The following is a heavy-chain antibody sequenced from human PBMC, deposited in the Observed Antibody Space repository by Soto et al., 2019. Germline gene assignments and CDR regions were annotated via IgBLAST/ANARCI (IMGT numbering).Heavy chain of an antibody. CDR2: IIPIFGTA. CDR1: GGTFSSYA. D-gene: IGHD3-10*01. V-gene: IGHV1-69*01. Sequence: QVQLVQSGAEVKKPGSSVKVSCKASGGTFSSYAISWVRQAPGQGLEWMGGIIPIFGTANYAQKFQGRVTITAEESTRTDYMELSSLRSEDTAVYYCERSGVLNYYYGMDVWGQGTTVTVSS. CDR3: ERSGVLNYYYGMDV. J-gene: IGHJ6*02.